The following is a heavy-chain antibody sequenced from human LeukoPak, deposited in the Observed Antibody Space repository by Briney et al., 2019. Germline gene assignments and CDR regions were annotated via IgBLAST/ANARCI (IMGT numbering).Heavy chain of an antibody. CDR3: ATTNDGGGYQWGDFFDF. CDR2: IIPNLGTT. V-gene: IGHV1-69*04. Sequence: SVKVPCKASGGTSNSHAIIWVRQAPGQGLEWMGRIIPNLGTTNRAQNFQDRVTLTADKSTNTAYMELTSLTSDDTAVYYCATTNDGGGYQWGDFFDFWGQGTLVTVSS. J-gene: IGHJ4*02. D-gene: IGHD3-22*01. CDR1: GGTSNSHA.